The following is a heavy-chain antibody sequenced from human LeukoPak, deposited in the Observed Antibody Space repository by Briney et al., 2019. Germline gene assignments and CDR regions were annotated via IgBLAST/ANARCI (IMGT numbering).Heavy chain of an antibody. J-gene: IGHJ6*02. D-gene: IGHD3-3*01. V-gene: IGHV3-66*01. CDR2: IYSGGST. CDR1: GFTVSSNY. Sequence: GGSLRLSCAASGFTVSSNYMSWVRQAPGKGLEWVSVIYSGGSTYYADSVKGRFTISRDNSKNTLYLQMNSLRAEDTAVYYCARDITIFGVVIEAHGMDVWGQGTTVTVSS. CDR3: ARDITIFGVVIEAHGMDV.